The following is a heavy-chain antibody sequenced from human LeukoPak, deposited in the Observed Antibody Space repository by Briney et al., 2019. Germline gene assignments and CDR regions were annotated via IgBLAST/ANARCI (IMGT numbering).Heavy chain of an antibody. CDR3: AVKSSRSFPRFYSDF. D-gene: IGHD2/OR15-2a*01. J-gene: IGHJ4*01. CDR2: ISNSGSST. CDR1: GLTFTNFS. V-gene: IGHV3-23*01. Sequence: PGGSLSLSCLLYGLTFTNFSIGCVRRAPGKGLEWVSGISNSGSSTYYADSVKGRFTISRDNSIRTLFLQMNGLRVEDTAVYYCAVKSSRSFPRFYSDFWGQGNLVTVSS.